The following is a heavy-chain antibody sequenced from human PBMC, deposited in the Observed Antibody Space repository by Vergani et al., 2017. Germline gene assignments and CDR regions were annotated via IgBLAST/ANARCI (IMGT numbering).Heavy chain of an antibody. J-gene: IGHJ6*03. Sequence: QVQLVESGGGVVQPGGSLRLSCAASGFTFNSYGMHWVRQAPGKGLEWVASIRSDESRRYYGDSMEGPFTISRDNSKNTLYLQMKSLRPEDTATYYCARDVWDCSGISCFLRAGEFYYMDVWGQGTTVTVSS. CDR2: IRSDESRR. CDR1: GFTFNSYG. CDR3: ARDVWDCSGISCFLRAGEFYYMDV. V-gene: IGHV3-30*02. D-gene: IGHD3-16*01.